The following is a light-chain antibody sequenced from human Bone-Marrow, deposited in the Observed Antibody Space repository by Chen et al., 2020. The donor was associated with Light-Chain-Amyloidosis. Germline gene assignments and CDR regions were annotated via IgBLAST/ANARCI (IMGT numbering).Light chain of an antibody. V-gene: IGKV3-20*01. J-gene: IGKJ4*01. CDR2: GSS. CDR1: QTISSNY. CDR3: QQYGTSPLT. Sequence: EIVLTQSPGTLPLSPGEGANLNCRASQTISSNYLTWYQQKFGQAPRLLIYGSSSRATGIPDRVTGSGSGTDFTLTINRLEPEDFAMYYCQQYGTSPLTFGGGTKVEIK.